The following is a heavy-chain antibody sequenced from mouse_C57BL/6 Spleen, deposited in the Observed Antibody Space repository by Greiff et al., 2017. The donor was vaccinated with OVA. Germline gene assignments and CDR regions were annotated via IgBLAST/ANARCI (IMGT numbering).Heavy chain of an antibody. CDR2: IYPGDGDT. D-gene: IGHD2-5*01. V-gene: IGHV1-80*01. Sequence: QVQLQQSGAELVKPGASVKISCKASGYAFSSYWMNWVKQRPGKGLEWIGQIYPGDGDTNYNGKFKGKATLTADKSSSTAYMQISSLTSEDSAVYFCARYRDSNYSWFAYWGQGTLVTVSA. J-gene: IGHJ3*01. CDR1: GYAFSSYW. CDR3: ARYRDSNYSWFAY.